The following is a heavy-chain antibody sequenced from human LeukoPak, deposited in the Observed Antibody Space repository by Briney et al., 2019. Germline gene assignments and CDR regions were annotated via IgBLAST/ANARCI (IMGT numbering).Heavy chain of an antibody. CDR1: GFTFDDYG. J-gene: IGHJ4*02. CDR2: ISGSGGST. D-gene: IGHD3-10*01. Sequence: GGSLRLSCAASGFTFDDYGMSWVRQAPGKGLEWVSAISGSGGSTDYADSVKGRFTISRDNSKNTLYLQMNSLRAEDTAVYYCAKGQGARANYGSGSYGSDYWGQGTLVTVSS. CDR3: AKGQGARANYGSGSYGSDY. V-gene: IGHV3-23*01.